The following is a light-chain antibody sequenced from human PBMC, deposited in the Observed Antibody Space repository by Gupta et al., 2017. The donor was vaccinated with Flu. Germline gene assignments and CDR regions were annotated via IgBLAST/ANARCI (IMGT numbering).Light chain of an antibody. V-gene: IGKV3-15*01. J-gene: IGKJ1*01. CDR3: QHYHSWRT. Sequence: EIVMTQSPATRSASPGERVTLSCRASQSVSTNLAWYQQKAGQAPRLLIFAASTRATGIPARFSGSGSGTEFSLTISSLQAEDFAVYYCQHYHSWRTFGQGTRVDIK. CDR1: QSVSTN. CDR2: AAS.